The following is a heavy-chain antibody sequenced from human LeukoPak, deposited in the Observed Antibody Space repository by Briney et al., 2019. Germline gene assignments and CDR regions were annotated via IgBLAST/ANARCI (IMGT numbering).Heavy chain of an antibody. V-gene: IGHV4-39*01. CDR1: DGSISSNSYY. Sequence: SETLSLTCTVSDGSISSNSYYWGWIRQPPGKGLEWIGSISYSGRTYYNPSLESRVTISVDASKNQFSLELNSVTAADTAVYYCARDYDSTGYFRYWGQGTLVTVSA. J-gene: IGHJ4*02. D-gene: IGHD3-22*01. CDR2: ISYSGRT. CDR3: ARDYDSTGYFRY.